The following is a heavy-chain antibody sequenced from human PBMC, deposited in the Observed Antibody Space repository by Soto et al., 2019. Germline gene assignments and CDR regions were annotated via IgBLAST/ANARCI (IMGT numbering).Heavy chain of an antibody. CDR2: IYYSGST. Sequence: QLQLQESGPGLVKPSETLSLTCTVSGGSISSRGYYWGWIRQPPGTGLEWIGTIYYSGSTYYNPSLKSRVTISVDTSKNQFSLKLSSVPAADTAVYYCATSNWFDPWGQGTLVTVSS. V-gene: IGHV4-39*01. CDR3: ATSNWFDP. J-gene: IGHJ5*02. CDR1: GGSISSRGYY.